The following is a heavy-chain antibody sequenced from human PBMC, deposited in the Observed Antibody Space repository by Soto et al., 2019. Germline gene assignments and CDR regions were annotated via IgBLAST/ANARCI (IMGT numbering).Heavy chain of an antibody. CDR1: GYTFTSHD. J-gene: IGHJ5*02. CDR2: MNPNSGNT. D-gene: IGHD6-13*01. V-gene: IGHV1-8*01. Sequence: ASVKVSCKASGYTFTSHDINWVRQATGQGLEWMGWMNPNSGNTGYAQKFQGRVTMTRNTSRSTAYMELSSLRSEDTAVYYCARGGLDSSSWYDSNWFDPWGQGTLVTVSS. CDR3: ARGGLDSSSWYDSNWFDP.